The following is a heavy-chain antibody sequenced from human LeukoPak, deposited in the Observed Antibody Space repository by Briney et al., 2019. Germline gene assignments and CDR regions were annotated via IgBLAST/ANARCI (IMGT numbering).Heavy chain of an antibody. V-gene: IGHV1-8*01. Sequence: ASVKVSCKASGYTFTSYDINWVRQAPGQGLEWMGWMNPNSGNTGYAQKFQGRVTMTRNTSISTAYMELSSLRSEDTAVYYCARGISPWPARFDPWGQGTLVTVSS. CDR3: ARGISPWPARFDP. CDR1: GYTFTSYD. CDR2: MNPNSGNT. J-gene: IGHJ5*02. D-gene: IGHD3-3*02.